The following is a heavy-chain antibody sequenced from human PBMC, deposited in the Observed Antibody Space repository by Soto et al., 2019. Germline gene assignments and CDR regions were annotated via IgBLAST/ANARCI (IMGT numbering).Heavy chain of an antibody. CDR1: GITFSSYG. J-gene: IGHJ5*02. D-gene: IGHD3-22*01. Sequence: VQLVESGGGVVQPGRSLRLSCAASGITFSSYGMHWVRQAPGKGLEWVAVISYDGSNKYYADSVKGRFTISRDNSKNTLYLQMNSLRAEDTAVYYCAKDSYYYDSSGTNWFDPWGQGTLVTVSS. V-gene: IGHV3-30*18. CDR3: AKDSYYYDSSGTNWFDP. CDR2: ISYDGSNK.